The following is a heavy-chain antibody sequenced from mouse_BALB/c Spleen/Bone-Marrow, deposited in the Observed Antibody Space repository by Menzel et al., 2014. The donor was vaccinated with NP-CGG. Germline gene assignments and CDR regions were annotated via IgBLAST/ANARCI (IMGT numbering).Heavy chain of an antibody. V-gene: IGHV1S29*02. CDR3: ARFRYDWYFDV. J-gene: IGHJ1*01. Sequence: VQLQQSGPELVKPGASVKISCKASGYTFTDYNMHWVKQSHGKSLEWIGYINPYNGGTGYNQKFKSKATLTVDNSSSTAYMELRSLTSEDSAVYYCARFRYDWYFDVWGAGTTVTVSS. D-gene: IGHD2-14*01. CDR1: GYTFTDYN. CDR2: INPYNGGT.